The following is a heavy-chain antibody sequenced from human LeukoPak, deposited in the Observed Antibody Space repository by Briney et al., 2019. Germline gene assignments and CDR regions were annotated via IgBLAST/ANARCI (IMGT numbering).Heavy chain of an antibody. V-gene: IGHV4-38-2*02. Sequence: SETLSLTCTVSGYSISSGYYWGWIRQPPGKGLEWIGSIYHSGSTYYNPSLKSRVTISVDTSKNQFSLKLSSVTAADTAVYYCATSPHCSSTSCSDYWGQGTLVTVSS. CDR2: IYHSGST. J-gene: IGHJ4*02. D-gene: IGHD2-2*01. CDR3: ATSPHCSSTSCSDY. CDR1: GYSISSGYY.